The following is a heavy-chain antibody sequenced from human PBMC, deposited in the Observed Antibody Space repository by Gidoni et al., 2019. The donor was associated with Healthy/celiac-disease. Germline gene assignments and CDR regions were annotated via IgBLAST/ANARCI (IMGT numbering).Heavy chain of an antibody. CDR1: GGSFSGYY. V-gene: IGHV4-34*01. CDR2: INHSGST. J-gene: IGHJ4*02. Sequence: QVQLQQWGAGLLKPSETLSLPCAAYGGSFSGYYWSWIRQPPGKGLEWIGEINHSGSTNYNPSLKSRVTISVDTSKNQFSLKLSSVTAADTAVYYCARGEARAVAGTSGYWGQGTLVTVSS. CDR3: ARGEARAVAGTSGY. D-gene: IGHD6-19*01.